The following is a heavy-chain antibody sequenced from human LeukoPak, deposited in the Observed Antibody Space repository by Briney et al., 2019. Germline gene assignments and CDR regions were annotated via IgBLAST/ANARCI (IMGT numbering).Heavy chain of an antibody. Sequence: PSETLSLTCTVSGGSISSGSYYWSWIRQPAGTGLEWIGRIYTSGSTNYNPSLKSRVTISVDTSKNQFSLKLSSVTAADTAVYYCARMGNPSIVTADYWGQGTLVTVSS. J-gene: IGHJ4*02. CDR2: IYTSGST. V-gene: IGHV4-61*02. CDR1: GGSISSGSYY. D-gene: IGHD1-26*01. CDR3: ARMGNPSIVTADY.